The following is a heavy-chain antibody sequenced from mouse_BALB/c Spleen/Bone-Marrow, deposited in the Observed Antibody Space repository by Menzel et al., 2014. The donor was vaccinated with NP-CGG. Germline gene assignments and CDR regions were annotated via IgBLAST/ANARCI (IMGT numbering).Heavy chain of an antibody. J-gene: IGHJ1*01. D-gene: IGHD1-1*01. V-gene: IGHV3-2*02. Sequence: EVQLQQSGPGLVKPSQSLSLTCTVTGYSITSDYAWNWIRQFPGNKLEWMGYIRYSGSTSYNPSLKSRISITRVTSKNQFFLQLNSVTTEDTATYYCARYYYGSSYWYFDVWGAGTTVTVSS. CDR2: IRYSGST. CDR3: ARYYYGSSYWYFDV. CDR1: GYSITSDYA.